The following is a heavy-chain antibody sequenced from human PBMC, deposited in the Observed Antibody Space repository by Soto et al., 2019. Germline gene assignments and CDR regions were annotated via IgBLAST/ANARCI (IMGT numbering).Heavy chain of an antibody. CDR3: AHIVITFGGVVADDAFDV. J-gene: IGHJ3*01. D-gene: IGHD3-16*02. Sequence: ESGPTLVNPTETPTLTCTFSGFSLTTRGVGVGWIRQPPGKALEWLAVIYWDDDKRYSPSLKTRLVLTKDTPKNQVVLTMTNMDSVDTATYFCAHIVITFGGVVADDAFDVWGQGTMVTVSS. CDR2: IYWDDDK. V-gene: IGHV2-5*02. CDR1: GFSLTTRGVG.